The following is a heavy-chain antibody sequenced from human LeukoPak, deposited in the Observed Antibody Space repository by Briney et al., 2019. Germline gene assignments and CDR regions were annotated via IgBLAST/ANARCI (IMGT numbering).Heavy chain of an antibody. D-gene: IGHD3-10*01. Sequence: GGSLRLSCAASGFTFSSYAMSGVRQAPGKGGEWXSAIICSGRTPYYPDSVKGPFTISRDNSNNTLYLQMNSLRAEDTAVYYCAKATGLLWFGQLIDYCRQGTLVTVSS. CDR1: GFTFSSYA. V-gene: IGHV3-23*01. CDR3: AKATGLLWFGQLIDY. J-gene: IGHJ4*02. CDR2: IICSGRTP.